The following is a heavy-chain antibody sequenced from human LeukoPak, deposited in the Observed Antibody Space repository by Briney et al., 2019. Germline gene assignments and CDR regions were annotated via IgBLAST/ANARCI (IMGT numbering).Heavy chain of an antibody. CDR3: AREAGDIVVVVAANGFDY. D-gene: IGHD2-15*01. CDR1: GYTFTGYY. CDR2: INPNSGGT. V-gene: IGHV1-2*02. Sequence: GASVKVSCKASGYTFTGYYMHWVRQAPGQGLEWMGWINPNSGGTNYAQKFQGRVTMTRDTSISTAYMELSRLRSDDTAVYYCAREAGDIVVVVAANGFDYWGQGTLVTVSS. J-gene: IGHJ4*02.